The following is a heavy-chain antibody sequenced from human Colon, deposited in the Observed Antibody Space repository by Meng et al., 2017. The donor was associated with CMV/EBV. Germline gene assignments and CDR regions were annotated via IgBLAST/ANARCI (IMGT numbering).Heavy chain of an antibody. CDR1: GGTISRSSYY. J-gene: IGHJ4*02. D-gene: IGHD2/OR15-2a*01. CDR2: IYYRGST. CDR3: AKELRGSDYFGPGY. V-gene: IGHV4-39*07. Sequence: SCTVSGGTISRSSYYWGWIRQPPGKGLEWIGSIYYRGSTYHNPSLKSRVTISVDTSKNQFSLKVSSVTAADTAVYYCAKELRGSDYFGPGYWGRGTLVTVSS.